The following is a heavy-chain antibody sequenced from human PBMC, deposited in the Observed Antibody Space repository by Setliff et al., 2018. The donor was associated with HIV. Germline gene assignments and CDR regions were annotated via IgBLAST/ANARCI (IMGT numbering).Heavy chain of an antibody. CDR1: GGSASNSRYY. D-gene: IGHD6-19*01. J-gene: IGHJ4*02. CDR3: AAFDSGRDV. V-gene: IGHV4-39*01. CDR2: IHYNERT. Sequence: SETLSLTCTVSGGSASNSRYYWAWIRQPPGKGLEYIGSIHYNERTYYNPSLKSRVAIFVDTSKNQFSLKLNSVTAADTGVYYCAAFDSGRDVWGQGTLVTVSS.